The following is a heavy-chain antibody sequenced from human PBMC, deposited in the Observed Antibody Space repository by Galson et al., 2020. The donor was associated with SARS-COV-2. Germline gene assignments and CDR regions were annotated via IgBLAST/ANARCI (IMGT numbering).Heavy chain of an antibody. J-gene: IGHJ4*02. CDR3: VRGQRGGNFFDY. CDR1: GFTFSDYY. CDR2: ISSTGTVI. Sequence: GGSLRLSCAASGFTFSDYYMTWIRQAPGKGLEWVAYISSTGTVIFYADSVKGRFTISRDNANKSLYLQMNIVRDDDTAVYYCVRGQRGGNFFDYWGQGTLVTVSS. D-gene: IGHD1-1*01. V-gene: IGHV3-11*01.